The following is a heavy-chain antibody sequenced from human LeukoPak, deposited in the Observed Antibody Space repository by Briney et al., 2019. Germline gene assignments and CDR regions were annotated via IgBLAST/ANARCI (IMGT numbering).Heavy chain of an antibody. CDR3: AREVRVYYDSSGYYSANYFDY. V-gene: IGHV4-39*06. CDR2: IYYSGST. D-gene: IGHD3-22*01. CDR1: GGSISSSSYY. J-gene: IGHJ4*02. Sequence: PSETLSLTCTVSGGSISSSSYYWGWIRQPPGKGLEWIGSIYYSGSTYYNPSLKSRVTISVDTSKNQFPLKLSSVTAADTAVYYCAREVRVYYDSSGYYSANYFDYWGQGTLVTVSS.